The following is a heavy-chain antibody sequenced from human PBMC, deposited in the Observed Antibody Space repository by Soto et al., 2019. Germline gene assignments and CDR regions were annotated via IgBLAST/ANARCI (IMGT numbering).Heavy chain of an antibody. Sequence: GGSLRLSCAASGFTLSSYAMSWVRQAPGKGLEWVSAISGSGGSTYYADSVKGRFTISRDNSKNTLYLQMNSLRAEDTAVYYCTTEPSSGYSSGWTNYYYYGMDVWGQGTTVTVSS. D-gene: IGHD6-19*01. V-gene: IGHV3-23*01. CDR3: TTEPSSGYSSGWTNYYYYGMDV. J-gene: IGHJ6*02. CDR1: GFTLSSYA. CDR2: ISGSGGST.